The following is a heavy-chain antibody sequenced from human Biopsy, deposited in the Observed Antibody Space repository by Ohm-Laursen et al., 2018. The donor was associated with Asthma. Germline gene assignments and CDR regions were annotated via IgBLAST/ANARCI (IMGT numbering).Heavy chain of an antibody. Sequence: GSSVKVSCIASGDSFSNYAISWVRQAPGQGLEWMGGLIPVLGTPDHAQMFEGRVTITADESTSTAYMELSSLSSEDTAVYYCARGYSGSDRIVYYYSGLEVWGQGTTVTVSS. CDR2: LIPVLGTP. J-gene: IGHJ6*02. CDR1: GDSFSNYA. V-gene: IGHV1-69*01. CDR3: ARGYSGSDRIVYYYSGLEV. D-gene: IGHD5-12*01.